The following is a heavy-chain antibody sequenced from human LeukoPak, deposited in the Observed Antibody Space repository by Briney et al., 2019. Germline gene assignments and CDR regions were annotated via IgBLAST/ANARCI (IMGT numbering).Heavy chain of an antibody. Sequence: SVKVSCKASGGTFSSYAISWVRQAPGQGLEWMGGIIPIFGTANYAQKFQGRVTITTDESTSTAYMELISLRSEDTAVYYCARDIYDSSGSYFDYWGQGTLVTVSS. V-gene: IGHV1-69*05. CDR1: GGTFSSYA. D-gene: IGHD3-22*01. J-gene: IGHJ4*02. CDR3: ARDIYDSSGSYFDY. CDR2: IIPIFGTA.